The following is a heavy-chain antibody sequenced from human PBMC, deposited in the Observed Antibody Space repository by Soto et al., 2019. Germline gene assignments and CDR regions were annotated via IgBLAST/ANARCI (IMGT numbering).Heavy chain of an antibody. V-gene: IGHV4-31*03. CDR3: AREEGGGYDHRWFDP. D-gene: IGHD5-12*01. CDR2: IYYSGGT. Sequence: QVQLQESGPGLMKPSQTLSLTCTVSGGSISSGGYYWSRIRQHPGKGLEWIGYIYYSGGTYYNPSLKSRVTISVDTSKNQFSLKLSSVTAGDTAVYYCAREEGGGYDHRWFDPWGQGTLVTVSS. J-gene: IGHJ5*02. CDR1: GGSISSGGYY.